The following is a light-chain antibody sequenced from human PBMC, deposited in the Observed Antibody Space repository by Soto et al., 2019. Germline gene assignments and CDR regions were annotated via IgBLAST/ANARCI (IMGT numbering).Light chain of an antibody. Sequence: EIMFTQSPATLTISPGERVTLSCRASQSVANYLAWFQQKPGQAPRLLIYGASTRATGIPARFSGSGSGTEFTLTISSLQSEDFAVYYCQQYNNWPRTFGQGTKVDIK. CDR3: QQYNNWPRT. CDR2: GAS. J-gene: IGKJ1*01. CDR1: QSVANY. V-gene: IGKV3-15*01.